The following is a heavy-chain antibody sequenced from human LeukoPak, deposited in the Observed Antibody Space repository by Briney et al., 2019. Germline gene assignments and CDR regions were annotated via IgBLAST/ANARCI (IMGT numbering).Heavy chain of an antibody. CDR1: GGAISSSSSY. Sequence: SETLSLTCIVSGGAISSSSSYWGWIRQPPGKGLEWIGSIYYSGSTYYNPSLKSRVTVSVDTSKNQFSLKLSSVTAADTAVYYCASFRGKNAFDIWGQGTMVTVSS. J-gene: IGHJ3*02. D-gene: IGHD3-16*01. CDR3: ASFRGKNAFDI. V-gene: IGHV4-39*01. CDR2: IYYSGST.